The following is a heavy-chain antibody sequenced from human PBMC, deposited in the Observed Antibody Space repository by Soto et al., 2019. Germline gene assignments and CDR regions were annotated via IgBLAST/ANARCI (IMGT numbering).Heavy chain of an antibody. CDR3: ARGGTIFGVASNYYYYYGMDV. J-gene: IGHJ6*02. Sequence: GGSLRLSCAAAGFTFSDYYMSWIRQAPGKGLEWVAVISYDGSNKYYADSVKGRFTISRDNSKNTLYLQMNSLRAEDTAVYYCARGGTIFGVASNYYYYYGMDVWGQGTTVTASS. CDR1: GFTFSDYY. CDR2: ISYDGSNK. V-gene: IGHV3-30-3*01. D-gene: IGHD3-3*01.